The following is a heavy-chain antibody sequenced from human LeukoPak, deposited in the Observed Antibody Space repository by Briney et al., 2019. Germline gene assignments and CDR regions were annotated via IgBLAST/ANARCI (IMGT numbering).Heavy chain of an antibody. J-gene: IGHJ4*02. CDR3: ARGNYGDYVLSY. CDR1: GGTFSSYA. V-gene: IGHV1-69*13. CDR2: IIPIFGTA. Sequence: WASVKVSCKASGGTFSSYAISWVRQAPGQGLEWMGGIIPIFGTANYAQKFQGRVTITADESTSTAYMELSSLRSEDTAVYYCARGNYGDYVLSYWGQGTLVTVSS. D-gene: IGHD4-17*01.